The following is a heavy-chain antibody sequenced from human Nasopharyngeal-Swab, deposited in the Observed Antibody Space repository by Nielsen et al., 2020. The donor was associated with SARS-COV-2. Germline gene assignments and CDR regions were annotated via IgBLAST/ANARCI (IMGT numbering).Heavy chain of an antibody. J-gene: IGHJ4*02. V-gene: IGHV3-21*01. CDR1: GFTFSSYS. CDR2: ISSSSSYI. D-gene: IGHD3-22*01. CDR3: ARDGYDSSGYYYVYYFDY. Sequence: ETLSLTCAASGFTFSSYSMNWVRQAPGKGLEWVSSISSSSSYIYYADSVKGRFTISRDNAKNSLYLQMNSLRAEDTAVYYCARDGYDSSGYYYVYYFDYWGQGTLVTVSS.